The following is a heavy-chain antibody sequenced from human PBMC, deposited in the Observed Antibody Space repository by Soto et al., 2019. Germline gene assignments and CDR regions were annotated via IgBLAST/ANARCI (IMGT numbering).Heavy chain of an antibody. Sequence: SETLSLTCTVSGGSISSYYWSWIRQPPGKGLEWIGYIYYSGSTNYNPSLKSRVTISVDTSKNQFSLKLSSVTAADTAVYYCARDGDSSSQNWFDPWGQGTLVTVSS. D-gene: IGHD6-13*01. J-gene: IGHJ5*02. CDR3: ARDGDSSSQNWFDP. V-gene: IGHV4-59*01. CDR1: GGSISSYY. CDR2: IYYSGST.